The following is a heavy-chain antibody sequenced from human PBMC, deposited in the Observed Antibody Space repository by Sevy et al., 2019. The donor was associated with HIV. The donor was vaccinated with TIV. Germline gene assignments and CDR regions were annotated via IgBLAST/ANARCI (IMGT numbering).Heavy chain of an antibody. CDR2: IKSKTDGGTK. V-gene: IGHV3-15*01. CDR1: GFTFSNAW. J-gene: IGHJ1*01. Sequence: GGSLRLSCAASGFTFSNAWMSWVRQAPGKGLEWVGRIKSKTDGGTKDYAEPVKGRFTISRDDSKTTLYLQMNSLKTEDTAVYYCTTGGYCSSTSCQKYFQHWGQGTLVTVSS. CDR3: TTGGYCSSTSCQKYFQH. D-gene: IGHD2-2*01.